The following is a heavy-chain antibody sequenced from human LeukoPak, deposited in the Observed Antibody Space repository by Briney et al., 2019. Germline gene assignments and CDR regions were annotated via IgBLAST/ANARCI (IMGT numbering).Heavy chain of an antibody. CDR3: ARLQSANHDNGYYTGGFYYMDV. D-gene: IGHD4-17*01. V-gene: IGHV4-59*08. J-gene: IGHJ6*03. Sequence: SETLSLTCSVSGGSMSKNYWGWIRQPPGRGLEWIGYISYTGSTSYTPSHKSRVSIFLETPRNQFSLEVSSVIAADTAVYYCARLQSANHDNGYYTGGFYYMDVWGKGTTVTVSS. CDR1: GGSMSKNY. CDR2: ISYTGST.